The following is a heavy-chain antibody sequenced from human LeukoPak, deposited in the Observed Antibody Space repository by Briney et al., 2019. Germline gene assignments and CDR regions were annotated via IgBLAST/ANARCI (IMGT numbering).Heavy chain of an antibody. CDR1: GYTFTSYG. Sequence: APVTVSCKASGYTFTSYGISWVRQAPGQGLEWMGWISAYNGNTNYAQKLQGRVTMTTDTSTSTAYMELRSLRSDDTAVYYCARDHPELRYFDWLLWAGDWFDPWGQGTLVTVSS. CDR2: ISAYNGNT. D-gene: IGHD3-9*01. V-gene: IGHV1-18*01. J-gene: IGHJ5*02. CDR3: ARDHPELRYFDWLLWAGDWFDP.